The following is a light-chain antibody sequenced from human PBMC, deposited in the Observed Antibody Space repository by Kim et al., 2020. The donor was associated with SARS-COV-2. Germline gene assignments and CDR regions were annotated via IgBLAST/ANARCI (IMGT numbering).Light chain of an antibody. J-gene: IGKJ4*01. CDR3: QQANTFPLT. CDR2: SAS. CDR1: QDISIW. Sequence: DIQMTQSPSSVSASIGDRVTITCRASQDISIWLAWYQQKPGKAPRLLIYSASTLLSGVPSRFSGSGSGTEFTLTISSLHPEDFAIYYCQQANTFPLTFGGGTKVDIK. V-gene: IGKV1D-12*01.